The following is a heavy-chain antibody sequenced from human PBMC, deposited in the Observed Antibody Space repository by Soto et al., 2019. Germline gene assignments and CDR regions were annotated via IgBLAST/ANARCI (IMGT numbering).Heavy chain of an antibody. CDR3: AKLEKRWLQLRPWYFDL. Sequence: EVQLLESGGGLVQPGGSLRLSCAASGFTFSSYAMSWVRQAPGKGLEWVSAISGSGGSTYYADSVKGRFTISRDNSKNTLYLQMNSLRAEDTAVYYCAKLEKRWLQLRPWYFDLWGRGTLVTVSS. D-gene: IGHD5-12*01. CDR1: GFTFSSYA. V-gene: IGHV3-23*01. CDR2: ISGSGGST. J-gene: IGHJ2*01.